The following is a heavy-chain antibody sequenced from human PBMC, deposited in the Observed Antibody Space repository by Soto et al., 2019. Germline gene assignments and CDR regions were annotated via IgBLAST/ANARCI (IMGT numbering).Heavy chain of an antibody. V-gene: IGHV3-33*03. Sequence: GGSLRLSCAVSGFTFSSNGMHWVRQAPGKGLEWVAVIRYDGNKKYYGDSVRGRFTISRDNSKNTLYLEMNSLRAEDTAVYYCVVDTSGLLDYWGQGTQVTVSS. CDR1: GFTFSSNG. D-gene: IGHD3-22*01. J-gene: IGHJ4*02. CDR3: VVDTSGLLDY. CDR2: IRYDGNKK.